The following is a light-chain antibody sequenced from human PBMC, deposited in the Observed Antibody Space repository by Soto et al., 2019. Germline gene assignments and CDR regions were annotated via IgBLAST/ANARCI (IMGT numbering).Light chain of an antibody. CDR1: SSDIGLYNY. Sequence: QSALGQPASMSGSPGQSITIPCTGASSDIGLYNYVSWYQHHPGKAPKLLISEVNVRPSGLSDRFSASKAGNTASLTISGLQPEDEAYYHCSSLSTTSTPIVFGSGTKVTVL. CDR3: SSLSTTSTPIV. J-gene: IGLJ1*01. V-gene: IGLV2-14*01. CDR2: EVN.